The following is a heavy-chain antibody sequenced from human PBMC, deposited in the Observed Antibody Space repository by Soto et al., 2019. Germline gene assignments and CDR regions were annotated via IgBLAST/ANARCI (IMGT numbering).Heavy chain of an antibody. D-gene: IGHD3-22*01. CDR3: TTDPVTMIVVVPSSG. Sequence: EVQLVESGGGLVKPGGSLRLSCAASGFTFSNAWMNWVRQAPGKGLEWVGRIKSKTDGGTTDYAAPVKGRFTISRDDSKNTLYQQMNSLKTEDTAVYYCTTDPVTMIVVVPSSGWGQGTLVTVSS. CDR2: IKSKTDGGTT. V-gene: IGHV3-15*07. CDR1: GFTFSNAW. J-gene: IGHJ4*02.